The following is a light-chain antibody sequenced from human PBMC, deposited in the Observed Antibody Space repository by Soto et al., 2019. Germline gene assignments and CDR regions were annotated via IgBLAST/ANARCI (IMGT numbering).Light chain of an antibody. CDR2: LGS. CDR3: MQALQTPYT. Sequence: DIVMTQSPLSLPVTPGEPASISCRSSQSLLHSNGYNYLDWYLQKPGQSPQLLISLGSNRASGVPDRFSGSGSGTDFTLRTSRVEAEDVGLYFCMQALQTPYTFGQGTKLEI. CDR1: QSLLHSNGYNY. V-gene: IGKV2-28*01. J-gene: IGKJ2*01.